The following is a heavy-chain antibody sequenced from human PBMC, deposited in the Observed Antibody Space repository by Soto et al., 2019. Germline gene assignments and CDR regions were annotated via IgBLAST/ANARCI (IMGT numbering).Heavy chain of an antibody. CDR3: ARAGHYCTNGVCYGRLDY. Sequence: SVKVSCKASGGTFSSYAISWLRQAPGQGLEWMGGIIPICGTANYAQKCQGRVTITADDSTSKAYMGLRSLRSEDTSVYYCARAGHYCTNGVCYGRLDYWGQGTLVTVSS. J-gene: IGHJ4*02. CDR1: GGTFSSYA. CDR2: IIPICGTA. D-gene: IGHD2-8*01. V-gene: IGHV1-69*13.